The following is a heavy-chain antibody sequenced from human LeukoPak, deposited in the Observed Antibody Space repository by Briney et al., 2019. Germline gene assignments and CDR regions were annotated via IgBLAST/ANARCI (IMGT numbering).Heavy chain of an antibody. CDR2: IYYSGST. Sequence: SETLSLTCTVSGGSISSSSYYWGWIRQPPGKGLEWIGSIYYSGSTYYNPSLKSRVTISVDTSKNQFSLKLSSVTAADTAVYYCARVPIGYCSSTSCYKGDNWFDPWGQGTLVTVSS. V-gene: IGHV4-39*01. CDR1: GGSISSSSYY. D-gene: IGHD2-2*02. J-gene: IGHJ5*02. CDR3: ARVPIGYCSSTSCYKGDNWFDP.